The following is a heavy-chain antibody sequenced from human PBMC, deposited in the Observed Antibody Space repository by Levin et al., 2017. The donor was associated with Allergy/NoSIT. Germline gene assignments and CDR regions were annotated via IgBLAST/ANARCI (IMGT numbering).Heavy chain of an antibody. CDR2: ISSSSSYT. V-gene: IGHV3-11*03. CDR1: GFTFSDYY. CDR3: ARSSTSSRYYYMDG. Sequence: PGESLKISCAASGFTFSDYYMSWIRQAPGKGLEWVSYISSSSSYTNYADSVKGRFTISRDNAKNSLYLQMNSLRAEDTAVYYCARSSTSSRYYYMDGWGKGTTVTVSS. J-gene: IGHJ6*03. D-gene: IGHD2-2*01.